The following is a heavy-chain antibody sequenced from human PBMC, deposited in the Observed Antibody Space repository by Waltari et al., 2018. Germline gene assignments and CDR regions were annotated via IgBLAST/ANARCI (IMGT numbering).Heavy chain of an antibody. J-gene: IGHJ4*02. V-gene: IGHV4-30-4*08. CDR2: SYYSGST. D-gene: IGHD2-21*01. CDR3: ARGGGVWWVPH. CDR1: GGSISSGDYY. Sequence: QVQLQESGPGLVKPSQTLSLTCTVSGGSISSGDYYWSWIRQPQGKGLEWLGYSYYSGSTYYNPSLKSRVTISVDTPKNPFPLKLSSVTAADTAVYYCARGGGVWWVPHWGQGTLVTVSS.